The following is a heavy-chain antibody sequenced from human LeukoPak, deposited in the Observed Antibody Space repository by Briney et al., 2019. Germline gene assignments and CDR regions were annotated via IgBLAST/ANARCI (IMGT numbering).Heavy chain of an antibody. CDR2: INTNTGNP. D-gene: IGHD6-19*01. V-gene: IGHV7-4-1*02. CDR3: ARDPEWLGQGVFDY. Sequence: GASVNVSCKASGYTFTSYAMNWVRQAPGQGLEWMGWINTNTGNPTYAQGFTGRFVFSLDTSVSTAYLQISSLKAEDTAVYYCARDPEWLGQGVFDYWGQGTLVTVSS. CDR1: GYTFTSYA. J-gene: IGHJ4*02.